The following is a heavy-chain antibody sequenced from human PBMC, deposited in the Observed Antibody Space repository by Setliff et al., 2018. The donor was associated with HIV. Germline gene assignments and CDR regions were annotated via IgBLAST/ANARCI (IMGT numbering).Heavy chain of an antibody. CDR1: GFTFSTYW. Sequence: GSLRLSCAASGFTFSTYWMHWVRQAPGKGLVWVSHINNDGRKTTYADSVKGRFTISRDNAKNSLYLQMNSLRVDDTAVYFCARDKWASGFDFWGHGTLVTVSS. CDR2: INNDGRKT. D-gene: IGHD1-26*01. CDR3: ARDKWASGFDF. V-gene: IGHV3-74*03. J-gene: IGHJ4*01.